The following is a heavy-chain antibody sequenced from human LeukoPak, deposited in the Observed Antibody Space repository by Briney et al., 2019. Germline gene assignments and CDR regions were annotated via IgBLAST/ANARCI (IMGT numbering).Heavy chain of an antibody. CDR3: ARGSPTLSSTYYDFWSGYYTPEDYYYGMDV. V-gene: IGHV3-7*03. J-gene: IGHJ6*02. CDR1: GFTFSSYW. CDR2: IKGDGSET. Sequence: GGSLRLSCAASGFTFSSYWMTWVRQAPGKGLEWVADIKGDGSETSYVDSVKGRFTISRDNAENSLYLQMNSLRAEDTAVYYCARGSPTLSSTYYDFWSGYYTPEDYYYGMDVWGQGTTVTVSS. D-gene: IGHD3-3*01.